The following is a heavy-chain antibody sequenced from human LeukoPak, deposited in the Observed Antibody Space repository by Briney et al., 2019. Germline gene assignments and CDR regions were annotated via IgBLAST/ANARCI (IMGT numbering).Heavy chain of an antibody. D-gene: IGHD1-26*01. CDR1: GYTFTNNY. CDR3: ARDNSQGDSAWWFDP. Sequence: ASAKGSCKASGYTFTNNYMHWVRQAPGQGLEWMGIIKPSGDNTWYAQKFQGRVTMTRDMATSTDYMEVSSLKSEDTAVYYCARDNSQGDSAWWFDPWGQGTLVTASS. V-gene: IGHV1-46*01. J-gene: IGHJ5*02. CDR2: IKPSGDNT.